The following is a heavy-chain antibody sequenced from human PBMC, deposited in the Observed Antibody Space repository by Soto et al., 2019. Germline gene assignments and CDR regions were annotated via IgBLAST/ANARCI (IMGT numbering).Heavy chain of an antibody. CDR1: GFTFSSYW. V-gene: IGHV3-7*01. J-gene: IGHJ3*02. CDR3: ARAYEYIWGSYRQYDAFDI. Sequence: GGSLRLSCAASGFTFSSYWMSWVRQAPGKGLEWVANIKQDGSEKYYVDSVKGRFTISRDNAKNSLYLQMNSLRAEDTAVYYCARAYEYIWGSYRQYDAFDIWGQGTMVTVSS. CDR2: IKQDGSEK. D-gene: IGHD3-16*02.